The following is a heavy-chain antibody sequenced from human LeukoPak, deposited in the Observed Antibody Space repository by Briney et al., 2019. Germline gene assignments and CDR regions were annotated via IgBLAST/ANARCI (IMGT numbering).Heavy chain of an antibody. CDR1: GFTFSSYG. D-gene: IGHD3-22*01. CDR2: IRYDGSNK. V-gene: IGHV3-30*02. CDR3: AKDQPYYYDSSGSAPYFDY. Sequence: PGGSLRLSCAASGFTFSSYGMHWVRQAPGKGLWWVAFIRYDGSNKYYADSVKGRFTISRDNSKNTLYLQMNSLRAEDTAVYYCAKDQPYYYDSSGSAPYFDYWGQGTLVTVSS. J-gene: IGHJ4*02.